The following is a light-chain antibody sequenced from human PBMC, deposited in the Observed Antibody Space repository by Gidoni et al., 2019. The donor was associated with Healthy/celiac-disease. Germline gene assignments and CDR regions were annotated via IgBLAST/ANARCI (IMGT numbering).Light chain of an antibody. CDR1: QSFSSY. V-gene: IGKV3-11*01. J-gene: IGKJ3*01. CDR2: DAS. Sequence: ELVWPHSPATLSLSPGERATLSCRASQSFSSYLAWYQQKPGQAPRLLIYDASNRATGIPARFSGSGSGTDFTLTISSLEPEDSAVYYCHQRSNWPPTFGPGTKVDIK. CDR3: HQRSNWPPT.